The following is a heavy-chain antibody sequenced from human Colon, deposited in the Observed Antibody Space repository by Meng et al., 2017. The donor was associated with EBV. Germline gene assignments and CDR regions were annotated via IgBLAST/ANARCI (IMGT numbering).Heavy chain of an antibody. J-gene: IGHJ4*02. CDR1: RGNFTNYA. CDR3: ARGGISMDRGGLYFDY. D-gene: IGHD3-10*01. V-gene: IGHV1-69*01. CDR2: IIPIFGTA. Sequence: QVQLVQAGAEVKKPGSLGKVSCEASRGNFTNYAITWVRQAPGQGLEWMGGIIPIFGTANYAQKFQDRLTIIADESSSVVHMELNSLKSEDTAVFYCARGGISMDRGGLYFDYWGQGTLVTVSS.